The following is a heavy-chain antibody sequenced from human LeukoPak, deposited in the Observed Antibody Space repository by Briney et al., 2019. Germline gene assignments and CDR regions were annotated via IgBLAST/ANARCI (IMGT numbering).Heavy chain of an antibody. V-gene: IGHV4-59*12. CDR1: GGSISSYY. J-gene: IGHJ3*02. CDR3: ARDGDYGYAFDI. CDR2: IYYSGST. Sequence: SETLSLTCTVSGGSISSYYWSWIRQPPGKGLEWIGYIYYSGSTNYNPSLKSRVTISVDTSKNQFSLKLSSVTAADTAVYYCARDGDYGYAFDIWGQGTMVTVSS. D-gene: IGHD4-17*01.